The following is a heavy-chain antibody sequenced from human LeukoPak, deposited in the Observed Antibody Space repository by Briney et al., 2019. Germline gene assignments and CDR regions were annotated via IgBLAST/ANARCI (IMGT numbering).Heavy chain of an antibody. D-gene: IGHD2-2*01. CDR1: GLTFSSYA. CDR3: ARDLEVDCSSTSCYDYYFYYGMDV. V-gene: IGHV3-30*04. J-gene: IGHJ6*02. Sequence: GGSLRLSCAASGLTFSSYAMHWVRQAPGKGLEWVAVVSFAGSNKYYADSVKGRFTISRDNSKNTLYLRMNNLRAEDTAVYYCARDLEVDCSSTSCYDYYFYYGMDVWGQGTTVTVSS. CDR2: VSFAGSNK.